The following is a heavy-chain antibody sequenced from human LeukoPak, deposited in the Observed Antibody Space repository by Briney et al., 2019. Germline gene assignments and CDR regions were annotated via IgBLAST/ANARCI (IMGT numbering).Heavy chain of an antibody. CDR2: IFYSETT. Sequence: ASETLSLTCTVSGDSITSYYWSWIRQPPGKGLEWIGYIFYSETTNYNPSLKSRVTMSVDTSKNQFSLKLSSATAADTAVYYCARDRSKHYDSSGLRRTGFFDYWGQGARVTVSS. J-gene: IGHJ4*02. CDR3: ARDRSKHYDSSGLRRTGFFDY. D-gene: IGHD3-22*01. CDR1: GDSITSYY. V-gene: IGHV4-59*01.